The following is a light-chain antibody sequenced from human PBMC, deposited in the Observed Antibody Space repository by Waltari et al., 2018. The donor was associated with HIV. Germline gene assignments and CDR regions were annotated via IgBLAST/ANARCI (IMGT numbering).Light chain of an antibody. Sequence: EIIMTQSPVTLSVSPGEKATISCRASHSVNRNLAWYQQKPGQAPRLLIYGASTRATGIPARFSGSGSGTEFILTISSLQSEDFAIYYCQHYHNWPPWTFGQGTKVEIK. J-gene: IGKJ1*01. CDR1: HSVNRN. CDR3: QHYHNWPPWT. CDR2: GAS. V-gene: IGKV3-15*01.